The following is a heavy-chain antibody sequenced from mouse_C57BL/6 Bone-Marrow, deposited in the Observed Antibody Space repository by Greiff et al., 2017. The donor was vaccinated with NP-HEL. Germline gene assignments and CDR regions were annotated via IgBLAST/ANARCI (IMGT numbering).Heavy chain of an antibody. J-gene: IGHJ3*01. CDR3: ARIDDSAWFAY. Sequence: EVQRVESGGDLVKPGGSLKLSCAASGFTFSSYGMSWVRQTPDKRLEWVATISSGGSYTYYPDSVKGRFTISRDNAKNTLYLQMSSLKSEDTAMYYCARIDDSAWFAYWGQGTLVTVSA. CDR2: ISSGGSYT. V-gene: IGHV5-6*01. D-gene: IGHD2-4*01. CDR1: GFTFSSYG.